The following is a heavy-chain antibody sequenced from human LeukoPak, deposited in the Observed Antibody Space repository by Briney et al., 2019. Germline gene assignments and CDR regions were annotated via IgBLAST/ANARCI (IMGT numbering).Heavy chain of an antibody. CDR2: IRSKRDGGTT. D-gene: IGHD1-14*01. J-gene: IGHJ3*01. CDR1: GFTFSNTW. CDR3: ARDRYYAFDF. V-gene: IGHV3-15*07. Sequence: PGGSLRLSCLASGFTFSNTWMNWVRQAPGKGLEWVARIRSKRDGGTTDYAAPVKGRFTISRDDSKNTMYLQMNSLKAEDTAVYYCARDRYYAFDFWGQGTMVTVSS.